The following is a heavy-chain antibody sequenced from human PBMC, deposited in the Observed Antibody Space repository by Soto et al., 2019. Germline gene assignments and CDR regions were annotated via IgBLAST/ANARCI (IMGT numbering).Heavy chain of an antibody. CDR1: GGFISRGSYH. J-gene: IGHJ6*02. D-gene: IGHD3-10*01. V-gene: IGHV4-39*01. CDR3: ARLGGYQIIMVRDYGMDV. Sequence: SETLSLPRTGSGGFISRGSYHLGWLRQAPGKGLEWIGSIYYSGSTYYTPSLHSRVTISVDTSKTQFSLKLSSVTAADTAVYYCARLGGYQIIMVRDYGMDVWGQGTTVTVSS. CDR2: IYYSGST.